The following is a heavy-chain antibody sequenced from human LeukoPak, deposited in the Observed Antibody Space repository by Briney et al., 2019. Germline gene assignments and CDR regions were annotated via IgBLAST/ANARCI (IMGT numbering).Heavy chain of an antibody. D-gene: IGHD6-19*01. Sequence: GGSLRLSCAASGFTFSSYSMNWVRQAPGKGLEWVGFIRSKAYGGTTEYAASVKGRFTISRDDSKSIAYLQVNSLKTEDTAVYYCTRDLPAGIAVAGSYYYYGMDVWGQGTTVTVSS. V-gene: IGHV3-49*04. CDR3: TRDLPAGIAVAGSYYYYGMDV. CDR1: GFTFSSYS. J-gene: IGHJ6*02. CDR2: IRSKAYGGTT.